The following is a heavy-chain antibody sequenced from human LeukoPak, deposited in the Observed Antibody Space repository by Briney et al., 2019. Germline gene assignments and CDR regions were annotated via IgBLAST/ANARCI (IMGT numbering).Heavy chain of an antibody. CDR3: AKDQAVAGHPLDY. CDR1: EFTFSNYD. CDR2: IRYDGNNK. D-gene: IGHD6-19*01. J-gene: IGHJ4*02. Sequence: GGSLRLSCAASEFTFSNYDMHWVRQAPGKGLEWVAFIRYDGNNKYYADSVKGRFTISRDNSKNTLYLQMNSLRVEDTAVYYCAKDQAVAGHPLDYWGQGTLVTVSS. V-gene: IGHV3-30*02.